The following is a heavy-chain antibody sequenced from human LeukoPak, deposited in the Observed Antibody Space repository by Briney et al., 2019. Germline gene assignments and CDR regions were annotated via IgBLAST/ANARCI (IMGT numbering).Heavy chain of an antibody. Sequence: PGGSLRLSCAASGITFNSYTMNWVRQAPGKGLEWVSSISSSSSYIYYAASVKGRFTISRDNAKNSLYLQMNRLKAEYTAAYYCARERQLERLAFGKEGSAFDYWGRGTLVTVSS. CDR1: GITFNSYT. V-gene: IGHV3-21*01. CDR3: ARERQLERLAFGKEGSAFDY. D-gene: IGHD1-1*01. J-gene: IGHJ4*02. CDR2: ISSSSSYI.